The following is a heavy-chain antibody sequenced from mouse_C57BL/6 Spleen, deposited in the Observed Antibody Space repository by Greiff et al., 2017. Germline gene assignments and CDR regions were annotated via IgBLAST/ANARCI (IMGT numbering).Heavy chain of an antibody. J-gene: IGHJ4*01. Sequence: EVKLVESGGDLVKPGGSLKLSCAASGFTFSSYGMSWVRQTPDKRLEWVATISSGGSYTYYPDSVKGRFTISRDNAKNTLYLQMGSLKSEDTAMYYCARRETYAMDYWGQGTSVTASS. CDR2: ISSGGSYT. V-gene: IGHV5-6*02. CDR1: GFTFSSYG. CDR3: ARRETYAMDY.